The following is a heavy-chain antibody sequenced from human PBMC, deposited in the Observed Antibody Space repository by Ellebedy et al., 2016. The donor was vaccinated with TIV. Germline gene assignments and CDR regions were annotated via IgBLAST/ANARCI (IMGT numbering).Heavy chain of an antibody. J-gene: IGHJ5*02. V-gene: IGHV1-8*02. CDR1: GYTFTNYG. Sequence: ASVKVSCKASGYTFTNYGISWVRQAPGQGLEWMGWMNPDTGRTGCARKFQGRVTMTRNTSISTAFLELNSLRSDDTAVYYCARGGPKGENSWFDPWGQGVLVTVSS. CDR2: MNPDTGRT. CDR3: ARGGPKGENSWFDP.